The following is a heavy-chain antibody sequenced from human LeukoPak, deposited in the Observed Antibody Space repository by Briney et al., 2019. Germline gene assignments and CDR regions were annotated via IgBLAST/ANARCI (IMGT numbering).Heavy chain of an antibody. D-gene: IGHD6-19*01. V-gene: IGHV3-7*03. CDR2: IKQDGREK. CDR3: ARHSNGWSEGTY. J-gene: IGHJ4*02. CDR1: GFTFRNYW. Sequence: GGSLRLSCAASGFTFRNYWMTWVRQAPGKGLEWVANIKQDGREKNYVDSVKGRFTISRDNAKNSLFLQMNSPRAEDTAVYYCARHSNGWSEGTYWGQGTLVTVTS.